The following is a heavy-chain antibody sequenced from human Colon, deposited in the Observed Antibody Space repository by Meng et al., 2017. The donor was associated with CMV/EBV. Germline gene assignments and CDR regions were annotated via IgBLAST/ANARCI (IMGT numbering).Heavy chain of an antibody. Sequence: GGSLRLSCAASTSTFSNYWMHWVRQAPGEGLVWVSHINNGGDSATYADSVKGRFTISRDNARNTLYLQMNSLRAEDTAVYYCARDNGRYGDYGYYYYYGMDVWGQGTTVTVSS. CDR2: INNGGDSA. CDR3: ARDNGRYGDYGYYYYYGMDV. J-gene: IGHJ6*02. CDR1: TSTFSNYW. D-gene: IGHD4-17*01. V-gene: IGHV3-74*03.